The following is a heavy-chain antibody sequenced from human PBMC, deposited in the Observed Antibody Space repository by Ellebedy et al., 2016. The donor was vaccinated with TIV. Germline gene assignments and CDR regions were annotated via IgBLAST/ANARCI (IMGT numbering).Heavy chain of an antibody. CDR3: GYDGSPGGLAY. CDR1: GFNFNEHA. CDR2: ILWNSAMI. V-gene: IGHV3-9*01. J-gene: IGHJ4*02. D-gene: IGHD1-14*01. Sequence: GGSLRLXXAPSGFNFNEHAMHWVRQAPGKGPEWVAGILWNSAMIDYADSLRGRFTISRDNAKNSLYLQMDSLRVEDTAVYYCGYDGSPGGLAYWGQGTLVTVSS.